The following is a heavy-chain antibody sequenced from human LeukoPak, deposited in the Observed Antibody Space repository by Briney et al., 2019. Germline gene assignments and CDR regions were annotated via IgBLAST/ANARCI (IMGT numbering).Heavy chain of an antibody. CDR2: INSEGSST. J-gene: IGHJ4*02. CDR3: ASRDQSCSGGSCYPIDY. CDR1: GFTFSRYW. D-gene: IGHD2-15*01. V-gene: IGHV3-74*01. Sequence: GGSLRLSCAASGFTFSRYWMHWVRQAPGKGLVWVSRINSEGSSTSYADSVKGRFTISRDNAKNTLYLQMNTLRAEDTAVYYCASRDQSCSGGSCYPIDYWGQGTLVTVSS.